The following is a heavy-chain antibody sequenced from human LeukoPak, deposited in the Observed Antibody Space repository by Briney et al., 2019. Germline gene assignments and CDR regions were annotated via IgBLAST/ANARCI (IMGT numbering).Heavy chain of an antibody. CDR2: IKQGGSEK. J-gene: IGHJ4*02. CDR3: AATIVDIVATDNA. D-gene: IGHD5-12*01. CDR1: GFTFSSYW. Sequence: PGGSLRLSCAASGFTFSSYWMSWVRQAPGKGLEWVANIKQGGSEKYYVDSVKGRFTISRDNAKNSLYLQMNSLRAEDTAVYYCAATIVDIVATDNAWGQGTLVTVSS. V-gene: IGHV3-7*01.